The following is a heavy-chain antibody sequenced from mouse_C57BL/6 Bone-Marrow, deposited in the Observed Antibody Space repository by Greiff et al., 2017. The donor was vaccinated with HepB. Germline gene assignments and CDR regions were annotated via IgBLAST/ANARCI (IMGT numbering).Heavy chain of an antibody. V-gene: IGHV5-6*01. J-gene: IGHJ3*01. D-gene: IGHD2-2*01. CDR1: GFTFSSYG. Sequence: EVQLVESGGDLVKPGGSLKLSCAASGFTFSSYGMSWVRQTPDKRLEWVATISSGGSYTYYPDSVKGRFTISRDNAKNTLYLQMSSLKSEDTAMYYCARHEDLLWLRRGAWFAYWGQGTLVTVSA. CDR3: ARHEDLLWLRRGAWFAY. CDR2: ISSGGSYT.